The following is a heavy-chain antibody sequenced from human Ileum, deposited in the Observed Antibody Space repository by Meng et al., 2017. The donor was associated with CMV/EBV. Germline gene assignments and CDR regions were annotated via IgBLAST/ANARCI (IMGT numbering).Heavy chain of an antibody. CDR1: TFIVSSNF. V-gene: IGHV3-66*03. J-gene: IGHJ6*01. D-gene: IGHD3-10*01. CDR3: ARDRDFGGMDV. CDR2: IYSIGST. Sequence: GEPLKISCAASTFIVSSNFMSWVRQAPGKGLEWVSVIYSIGSTYYADSVQGRFTIYRDNSKNTLYLQMNSLRGEDTAVYYCARDRDFGGMDVWGQGNTV.